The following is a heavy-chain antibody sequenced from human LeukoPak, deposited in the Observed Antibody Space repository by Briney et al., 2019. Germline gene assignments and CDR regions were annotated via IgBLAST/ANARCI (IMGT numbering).Heavy chain of an antibody. CDR2: IYYSGST. J-gene: IGHJ3*02. D-gene: IGHD3-3*01. Sequence: PSETLSLTCTVSGDSISGYFWAWIRRPAGKGLEWIGRIYYSGSTNYNLSLKSRVSMSVNTSKNQFSLRLSSVTAADTAVYYCARGPITIFGVANDAFDIWGQGTMVTVSS. V-gene: IGHV4-4*07. CDR3: ARGPITIFGVANDAFDI. CDR1: GDSISGYF.